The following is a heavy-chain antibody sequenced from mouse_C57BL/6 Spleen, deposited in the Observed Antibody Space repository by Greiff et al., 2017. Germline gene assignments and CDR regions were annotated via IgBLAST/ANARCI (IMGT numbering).Heavy chain of an antibody. Sequence: QVQLKQPGAELVKPGASVKLSCKASGYTFTSYWMHWVKQRPGQGLEWIGMIHPNSGSTNYNEKFKSKATLTVDKSSSTAYMQLSGLTSEDSAVYYCARSGITTVYYFDYWGQGTTLTVSS. CDR1: GYTFTSYW. V-gene: IGHV1-64*01. D-gene: IGHD1-1*01. CDR3: ARSGITTVYYFDY. CDR2: IHPNSGST. J-gene: IGHJ2*01.